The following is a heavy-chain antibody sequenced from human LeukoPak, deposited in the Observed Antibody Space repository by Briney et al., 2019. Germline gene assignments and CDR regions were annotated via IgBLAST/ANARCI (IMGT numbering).Heavy chain of an antibody. CDR3: AKEAYYYDSSGYYDY. D-gene: IGHD3-22*01. J-gene: IGHJ4*02. CDR1: GFTFSTYA. CDR2: ISFSGGST. Sequence: GGSLRLSCAASGFTFSTYAMSWVRQAPGKGLEWVSAISFSGGSTHYAESVKGRFTISRDNSKNTLYLQMNSLRAEDTAVYYCAKEAYYYDSSGYYDYWGQGTLVTVSS. V-gene: IGHV3-23*01.